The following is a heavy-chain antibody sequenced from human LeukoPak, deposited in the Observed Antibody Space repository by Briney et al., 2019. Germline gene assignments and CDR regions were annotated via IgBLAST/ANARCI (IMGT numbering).Heavy chain of an antibody. CDR3: AREVVLSTSAWFEY. Sequence: GSLRLSCAVSGFTFSSYWMSWVRQAPGKGLAWVANIKEDGTEKYYQDSVKGRFTISRDNAKNSLYLQMNSLRAEDTAVYYCAREVVLSTSAWFEYWGQGTLVTVSS. J-gene: IGHJ4*02. V-gene: IGHV3-7*01. D-gene: IGHD3-22*01. CDR1: GFTFSSYW. CDR2: IKEDGTEK.